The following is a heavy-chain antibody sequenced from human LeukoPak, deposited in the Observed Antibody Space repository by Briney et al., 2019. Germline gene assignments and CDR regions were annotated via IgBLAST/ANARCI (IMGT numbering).Heavy chain of an antibody. J-gene: IGHJ5*02. Sequence: PSETLSLTCTVSGGSISSYYWMWIRQPPGKGLEWIGYIYYSGSANYNPSLKSRVTISVDTPKNQFSLKLRSVTAADTAVYYCARGMHGTYNWFDPWGQGALVTVSS. CDR1: GGSISSYY. D-gene: IGHD5-24*01. CDR3: ARGMHGTYNWFDP. V-gene: IGHV4-59*01. CDR2: IYYSGSA.